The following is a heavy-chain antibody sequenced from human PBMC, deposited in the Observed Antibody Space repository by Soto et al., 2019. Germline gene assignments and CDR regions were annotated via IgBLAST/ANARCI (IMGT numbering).Heavy chain of an antibody. CDR3: ARDKDSSGWHDPEPTGFDP. J-gene: IGHJ5*02. Sequence: QVQLVESGGGVVQPGRSLRLSCAASGFTFSSYAMHWVRQAPGKGLEWVAVISYDGSNKYYADSVKGRFTISRDNSKNTLYLQMNSLRAEDTAVYYCARDKDSSGWHDPEPTGFDPWGQGTLVTVSS. CDR1: GFTFSSYA. CDR2: ISYDGSNK. V-gene: IGHV3-30-3*01. D-gene: IGHD6-19*01.